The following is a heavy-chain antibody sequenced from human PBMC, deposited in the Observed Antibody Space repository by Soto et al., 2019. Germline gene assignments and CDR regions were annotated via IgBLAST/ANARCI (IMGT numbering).Heavy chain of an antibody. CDR3: AGRNSGTYFALDY. Sequence: QVQLVQSGAEVKKPGASVKVSCKASGYTFTSYGIGLVRQAPGQGPEWMGWISPYSGDTNSAQKVQGRVTMTTDTSTSTAYMDLRSLGTDDTAVDYCAGRNSGTYFALDYWGQGTLVTVSS. J-gene: IGHJ4*01. CDR1: GYTFTSYG. CDR2: ISPYSGDT. D-gene: IGHD1-26*01. V-gene: IGHV1-18*01.